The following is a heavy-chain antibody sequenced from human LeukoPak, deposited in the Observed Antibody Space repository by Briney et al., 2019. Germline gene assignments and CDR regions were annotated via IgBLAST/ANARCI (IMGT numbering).Heavy chain of an antibody. CDR3: ARDDSSSWYPQFDY. D-gene: IGHD6-13*01. CDR2: INAGNGNT. V-gene: IGHV1-3*01. J-gene: IGHJ4*02. CDR1: GYTFTSYA. Sequence: ASVKVSCKASGYTFTSYAMHWVRQAPGQRLEWMGWINAGNGNTKYSQKFQGRVTITRDTSASTAYMELSSLRSEDTAVYYCARDDSSSWYPQFDYWGQGTLVTVSS.